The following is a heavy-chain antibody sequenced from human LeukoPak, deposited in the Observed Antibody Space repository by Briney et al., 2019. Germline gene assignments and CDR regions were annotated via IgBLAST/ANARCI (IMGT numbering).Heavy chain of an antibody. CDR3: AKDHPYGDYGKDFDY. J-gene: IGHJ4*02. Sequence: QPGGSLRLSCAASGFTFSSYVMHWVRQAPGKRLEWVAFIRYDGSNKYYADSVKGRFTISRDNSKNTLYLQMNSLRAEDTAVYYCAKDHPYGDYGKDFDYWGQGTLVTVSS. D-gene: IGHD4-17*01. CDR1: GFTFSSYV. CDR2: IRYDGSNK. V-gene: IGHV3-30*02.